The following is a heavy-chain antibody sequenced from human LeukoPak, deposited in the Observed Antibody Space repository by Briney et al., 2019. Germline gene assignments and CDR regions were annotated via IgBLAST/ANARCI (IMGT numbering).Heavy chain of an antibody. CDR2: ISFSGTT. D-gene: IGHD6-6*01. CDR3: ARDFSSSSTVYYYYMDV. CDR1: GGSISSRPYY. Sequence: SETLSLTCTVSGGSISSRPYYWGWVRQPPGKGLEWIGTISFSGTTYYSPSLKSRVTISLDTSKNQFSLKLSSVTAADTAIYYCARDFSSSSTVYYYYMDVWGKGTTVTVSS. V-gene: IGHV4-39*07. J-gene: IGHJ6*03.